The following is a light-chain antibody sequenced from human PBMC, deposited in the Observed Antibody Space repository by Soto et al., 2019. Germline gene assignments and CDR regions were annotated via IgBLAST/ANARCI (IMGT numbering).Light chain of an antibody. Sequence: IVMTQSPATLSMSPGERATLSCRASQSLNRDLAWYQQKPGQSPRLLIFGASIRATGIPARFSGSGSGTEFTLTIGSLQSEDCALYYCQQYNNWPGTFGQGPKVDIK. CDR2: GAS. J-gene: IGKJ1*01. CDR1: QSLNRD. V-gene: IGKV3-15*01. CDR3: QQYNNWPGT.